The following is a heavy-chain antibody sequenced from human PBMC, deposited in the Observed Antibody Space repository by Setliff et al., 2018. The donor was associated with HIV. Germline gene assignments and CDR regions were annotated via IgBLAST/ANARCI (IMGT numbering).Heavy chain of an antibody. CDR3: ARVATVTTPFDY. CDR2: ISPNTGGT. J-gene: IGHJ4*02. CDR1: GYTFTGYY. D-gene: IGHD4-17*01. Sequence: ASVKVSCKASGYTFTGYYVHWVRQAPGQGLEWMGRISPNTGGTIYAQKLQGRVTMTRDTSISTAYMELSSLTSDDTAVYYCARVATVTTPFDYWGQGTLVTVSS. V-gene: IGHV1-2*06.